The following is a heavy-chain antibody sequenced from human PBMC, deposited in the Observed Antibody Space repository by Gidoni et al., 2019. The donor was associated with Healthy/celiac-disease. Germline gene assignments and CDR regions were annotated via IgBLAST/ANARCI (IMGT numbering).Heavy chain of an antibody. CDR1: GGPISSSSCY. J-gene: IGHJ4*02. Sequence: QLQRQESGPGRVKPSETLSPPGPVPGGPISSSSCYWGWIRQPPGEGLEWIGCIYDSGSTYYNPSLKSRVTISVDTSKNQFSLKLSSVTAADTAVYYCARLGYYDISGYYFSYYFDYWGQGTLVTVSS. V-gene: IGHV4-39*01. CDR2: IYDSGST. CDR3: ARLGYYDISGYYFSYYFDY. D-gene: IGHD3-22*01.